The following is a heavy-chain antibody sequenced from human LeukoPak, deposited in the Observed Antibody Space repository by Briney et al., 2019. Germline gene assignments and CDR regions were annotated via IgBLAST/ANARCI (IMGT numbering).Heavy chain of an antibody. CDR1: GGSISSSSYY. D-gene: IGHD6-19*01. V-gene: IGHV4-39*07. CDR3: ARDSSGTLNWFDP. CDR2: IYYSGST. J-gene: IGHJ5*02. Sequence: SETLSLTCTVSGGSISSSSYYWGWIRQPPGKGLEWIGSIYYSGSTYYNPSLKSRVTISVDTSKNQFSLKLSSVTAADTAVYYCARDSSGTLNWFDPWGQGTLVTLSS.